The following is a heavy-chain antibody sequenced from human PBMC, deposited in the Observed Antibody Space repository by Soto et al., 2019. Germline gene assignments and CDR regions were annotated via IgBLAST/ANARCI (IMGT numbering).Heavy chain of an antibody. D-gene: IGHD3-3*01. J-gene: IGHJ6*03. CDR2: IYYSGST. CDR1: GGSISSSSYY. Sequence: SESLSLTCTVSGGSISSSSYYWGWIRQPPGKGLEWIGSIYYSGSTYYNPSLKSRVTISVDTSKNQFSLKLGSVTAADTAVYYCARGVHDFWSGYFYYYYMDVWGKGTTVTVSS. CDR3: ARGVHDFWSGYFYYYYMDV. V-gene: IGHV4-39*01.